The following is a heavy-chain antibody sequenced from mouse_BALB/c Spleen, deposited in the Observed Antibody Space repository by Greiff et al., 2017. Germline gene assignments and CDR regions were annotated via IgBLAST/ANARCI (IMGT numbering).Heavy chain of an antibody. V-gene: IGHV1S137*01. CDR2: ISTDNGNT. CDR1: VYTFSDYA. Sequence: QVPLQLSGTEVVRPGVSVKISCKASVYTFSDYAMHWVKQSPAKSREWIGVISTDNGNTNYNQKFKGKATMTVDKSANTAYMEIARLTSEDSAIYYCARRGYDAMDYWGQGTSGSV. J-gene: IGHJ4*01. CDR3: ARRGYDAMDY.